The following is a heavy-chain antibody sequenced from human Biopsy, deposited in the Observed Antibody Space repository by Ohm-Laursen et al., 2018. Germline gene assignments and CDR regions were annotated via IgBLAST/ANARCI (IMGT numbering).Heavy chain of an antibody. CDR3: AGRPWPNAFDI. J-gene: IGHJ3*02. V-gene: IGHV4-61*01. D-gene: IGHD5-12*01. CDR2: IYSGGNT. Sequence: SDTLSLTCSVSGDSLTSGPENWSWIRQSPGQGLEYIGFIYSGGNTNYNPSLKNRVTISVDTSRNQFSLKLSSVTAADTAVYYCAGRPWPNAFDIWGQGTMVTVSS. CDR1: GDSLTSGPEN.